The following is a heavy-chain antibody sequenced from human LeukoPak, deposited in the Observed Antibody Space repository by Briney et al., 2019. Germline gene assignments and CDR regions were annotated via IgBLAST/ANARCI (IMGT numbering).Heavy chain of an antibody. D-gene: IGHD6-13*01. Sequence: SETLSLTCTVSGGSISGYYWSWIRQPPGKGLEWIGYIYYSGSTNYNPSLKSRVTISVDTSKNQFSLKLSSVTAADTAVYYCARDLRSSSWPDAFDIWGQGTMVTVSS. V-gene: IGHV4-59*01. CDR2: IYYSGST. J-gene: IGHJ3*02. CDR1: GGSISGYY. CDR3: ARDLRSSSWPDAFDI.